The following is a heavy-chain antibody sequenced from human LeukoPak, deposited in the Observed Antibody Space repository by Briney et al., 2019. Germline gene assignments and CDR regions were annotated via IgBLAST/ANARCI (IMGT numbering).Heavy chain of an antibody. J-gene: IGHJ4*02. Sequence: GGCLRLSCGASVFTVSNNYMSWVRHAPGKGREWGSVIYSGDSTYYADSGKGRFTISRDNSKNTLYLQMNSLRAEDTAVYYCAKDRDIVVVPAANIDYWGQGTLVTVSS. CDR2: IYSGDST. D-gene: IGHD2-2*01. V-gene: IGHV3-53*05. CDR1: VFTVSNNY. CDR3: AKDRDIVVVPAANIDY.